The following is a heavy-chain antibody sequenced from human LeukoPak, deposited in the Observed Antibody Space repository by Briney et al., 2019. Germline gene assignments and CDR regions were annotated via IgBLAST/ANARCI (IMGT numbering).Heavy chain of an antibody. Sequence: GGSLRLSCAASGFTLSSYSMNWVRQAPGKGLEWVSSISSSSSYIYYADSVKGRFTISRDNAKNSLYLQMNSLRAEDTAVYYCARGIIAAAGHFDYWGQGTLVTVSS. J-gene: IGHJ4*02. D-gene: IGHD6-13*01. V-gene: IGHV3-21*01. CDR3: ARGIIAAAGHFDY. CDR2: ISSSSSYI. CDR1: GFTLSSYS.